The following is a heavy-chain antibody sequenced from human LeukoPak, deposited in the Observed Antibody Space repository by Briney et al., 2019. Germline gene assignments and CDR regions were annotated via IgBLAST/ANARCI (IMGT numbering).Heavy chain of an antibody. CDR2: IIPIFGTA. V-gene: IGHV1-69*13. D-gene: IGHD2-15*01. Sequence: GASVKVSCKASGGTFSSYAISWVRQAPGQGLEWMGGIIPIFGTANYAQKFQGRVTITADESTSTAYMELSSLRSEDTAVYYCARSSGYCSGGSCGPERDYFDYWGQGTLVTVSS. CDR1: GGTFSSYA. J-gene: IGHJ4*02. CDR3: ARSSGYCSGGSCGPERDYFDY.